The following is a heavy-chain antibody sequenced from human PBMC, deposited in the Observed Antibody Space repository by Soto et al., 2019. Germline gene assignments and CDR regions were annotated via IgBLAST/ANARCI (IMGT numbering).Heavy chain of an antibody. J-gene: IGHJ5*02. CDR1: GGSISSYY. CDR3: ARGLGLLWFGELASNWFDP. V-gene: IGHV4-59*01. D-gene: IGHD3-10*01. Sequence: SETLSLTCTVSGGSISSYYWSWIRQPPGKGLEWIGYIYYSGSTNYNPSLKSRVTISVDTSKNQFSLKLSSVTAADTAVYYCARGLGLLWFGELASNWFDPWGQGTLVTVSS. CDR2: IYYSGST.